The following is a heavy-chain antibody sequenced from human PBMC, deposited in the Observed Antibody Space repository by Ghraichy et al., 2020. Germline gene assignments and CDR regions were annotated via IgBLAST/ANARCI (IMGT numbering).Heavy chain of an antibody. V-gene: IGHV4-34*01. CDR3: ARGRVGLGLRYFDWPPWFDY. CDR1: GGSFSGYY. D-gene: IGHD3-9*01. Sequence: SETLSLTCAVYGGSFSGYYWSWIRQPPGKGLEWIGEINHSGSTNYNPSLKSRVTISVDTSKNQFSLKLSSVTAADTAVYYCARGRVGLGLRYFDWPPWFDYWGQGTLVTVSS. J-gene: IGHJ4*02. CDR2: INHSGST.